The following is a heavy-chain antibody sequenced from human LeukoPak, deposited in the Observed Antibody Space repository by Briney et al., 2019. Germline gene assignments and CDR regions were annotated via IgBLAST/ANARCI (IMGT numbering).Heavy chain of an antibody. Sequence: ASVKVSCKTSGYTFTSYDINWVRQATGQGLEWMGWMNPNSGNTGYAQKFQGRVTMTRSTSISTAYMELSSLRSEDTAVYYCARVSGVTPWHYFDYWGQGTLVTVSS. J-gene: IGHJ4*02. CDR1: GYTFTSYD. V-gene: IGHV1-8*01. CDR2: MNPNSGNT. CDR3: ARVSGVTPWHYFDY. D-gene: IGHD1-26*01.